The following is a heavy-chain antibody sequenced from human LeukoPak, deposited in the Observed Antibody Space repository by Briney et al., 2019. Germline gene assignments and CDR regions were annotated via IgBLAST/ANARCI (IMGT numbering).Heavy chain of an antibody. CDR2: INPSGGST. CDR3: ARDKTAHYYDSSGYAIDI. V-gene: IGHV1-46*01. CDR1: GYTFTSYY. D-gene: IGHD3-22*01. Sequence: ASVKVSCKASGYTFTSYYMHWVRRAPGQGLEWMGIINPSGGSTSYAQKFQGRVTMTRDTSTSTVYMELSSLRSEDTAVYYCARDKTAHYYDSSGYAIDIWGQGTMVTVSS. J-gene: IGHJ3*02.